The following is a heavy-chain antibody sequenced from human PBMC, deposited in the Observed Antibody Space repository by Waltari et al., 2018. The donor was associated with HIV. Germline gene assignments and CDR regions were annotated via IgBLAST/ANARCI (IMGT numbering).Heavy chain of an antibody. Sequence: VDLLESGGRLVQPGGSLRLSCVGSGFTFPTYPMSWVRQAPGKGLGWVVGISDRGSTTFYADSVKGRFTISRDNSKNTIYLQLDSLRADDTAVYYCAKPRMEYAIRDHFFGLDVWGQGTTVTVSS. D-gene: IGHD2-8*01. CDR1: GFTFPTYP. CDR2: ISDRGSTT. V-gene: IGHV3-23*01. J-gene: IGHJ6*02. CDR3: AKPRMEYAIRDHFFGLDV.